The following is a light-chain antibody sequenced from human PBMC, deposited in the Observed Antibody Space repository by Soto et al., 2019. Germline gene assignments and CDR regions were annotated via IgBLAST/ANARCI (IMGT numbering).Light chain of an antibody. CDR3: QQYDYWPPWT. Sequence: EIVLTQSPATLSSFPGDRATLYCRASQTVGNNLAWYQHRPGQAPRLLIYGASTRATGIPARFSGSGSGTEFTLTISSLQSEDSAVYYCQQYDYWPPWTFGQGTKVDIK. CDR2: GAS. CDR1: QTVGNN. V-gene: IGKV3-15*01. J-gene: IGKJ1*01.